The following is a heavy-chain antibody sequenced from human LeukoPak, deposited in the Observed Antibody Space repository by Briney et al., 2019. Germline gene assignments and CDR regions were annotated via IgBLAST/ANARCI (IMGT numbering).Heavy chain of an antibody. D-gene: IGHD3-10*01. Sequence: LKPSETLSLTCAVYGWSFSGYYWSWIRQPPGKGLEWIGEINHSGSTNYNPSLKRRVTISVDTSKNQFSLKLSSVTAADTAVYYCASGVGELSQDAFDYWGQGTLVTVSS. CDR3: ASGVGELSQDAFDY. CDR2: INHSGST. V-gene: IGHV4-34*01. CDR1: GWSFSGYY. J-gene: IGHJ4*02.